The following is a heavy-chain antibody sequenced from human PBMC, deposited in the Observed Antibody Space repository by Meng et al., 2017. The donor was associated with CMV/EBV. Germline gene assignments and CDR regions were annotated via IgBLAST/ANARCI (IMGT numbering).Heavy chain of an antibody. D-gene: IGHD6-13*01. V-gene: IGHV4-34*01. Sequence: QGQHHLAGRVPCHPLNTLSPTGAVIAGSFSSSDCSWIRQPPGMGREWIGEINLSGSTNYHPSLKSRVTISVDTSKTQFSLKLSSVTAADTAVYYCARGVIAAAGPFDYWGQGTLVTVSS. J-gene: IGHJ4*02. CDR1: AGSFSSSD. CDR2: INLSGST. CDR3: ARGVIAAAGPFDY.